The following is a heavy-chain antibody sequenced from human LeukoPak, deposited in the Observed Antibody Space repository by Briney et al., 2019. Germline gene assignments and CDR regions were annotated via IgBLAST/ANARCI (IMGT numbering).Heavy chain of an antibody. J-gene: IGHJ4*02. Sequence: PGGSLRLSCAASGFTFSSYAMTWVRQAPGKGLEWVSAISGSGAGTYYTDSVKGRFTISRDNSKNTLYLQMNSLRAEDTAVYYCAKSSGCSGGSCWYFGYWGQGTLVTVSS. V-gene: IGHV3-23*01. CDR1: GFTFSSYA. CDR3: AKSSGCSGGSCWYFGY. D-gene: IGHD2-15*01. CDR2: ISGSGAGT.